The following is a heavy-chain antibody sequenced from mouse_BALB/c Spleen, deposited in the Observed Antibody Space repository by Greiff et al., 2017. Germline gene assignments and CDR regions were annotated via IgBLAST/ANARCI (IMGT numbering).Heavy chain of an antibody. J-gene: IGHJ2*01. Sequence: VQLQQSGPELVKPGASVKIPCKASGYTFTDYNMDWVKQSHGKSLEWIGDINPNNGGTIYNQKFKGKATLTVDKSSSTAYMELSSLTSEDTAVYNCARGWLRPPSFDNWGQGTPLTVSS. V-gene: IGHV1-18*01. CDR3: ARGWLRPPSFDN. D-gene: IGHD2-2*01. CDR2: INPNNGGT. CDR1: GYTFTDYN.